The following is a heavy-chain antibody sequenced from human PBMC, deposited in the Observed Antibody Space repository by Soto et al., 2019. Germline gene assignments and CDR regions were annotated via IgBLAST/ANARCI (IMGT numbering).Heavy chain of an antibody. V-gene: IGHV1-24*01. D-gene: IGHD5-12*01. CDR2: FDPEDGET. CDR1: GYTLTALS. CDR3: ATDLGGYDYVAFDI. J-gene: IGHJ3*02. Sequence: ASVKVSCKVSGYTLTALSMHWVRPAPGKGLEWMGGFDPEDGETIYAQKFQGRVTMTEDTSTDTAYMELSSLRSEDTAVYYCATDLGGYDYVAFDIWGQGTMVTVSS.